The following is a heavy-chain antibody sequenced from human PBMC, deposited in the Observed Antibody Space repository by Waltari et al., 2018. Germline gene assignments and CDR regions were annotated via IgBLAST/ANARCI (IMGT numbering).Heavy chain of an antibody. D-gene: IGHD3-10*01. CDR2: VSGDSGYI. Sequence: EVQLVESGGGLVQQGGSLRLACAASGMTFTSYSMNWVRQAPGKGLEWISYVSGDSGYIYYADSVRGRFTISRDNAQNSMYLQMNNLRADDTAVYYCAGIRRGFWFFDLWGRGTLVTVSS. V-gene: IGHV3-48*04. CDR1: GMTFTSYS. J-gene: IGHJ2*01. CDR3: AGIRRGFWFFDL.